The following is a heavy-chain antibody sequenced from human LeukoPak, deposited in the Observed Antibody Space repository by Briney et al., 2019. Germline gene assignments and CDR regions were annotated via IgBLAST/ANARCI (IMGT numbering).Heavy chain of an antibody. CDR2: IKQDGSEK. J-gene: IGHJ4*02. Sequence: GGSLRLSCAASGFTFSTYWMGWVRQAPGKGLEWVANIKQDGSEKYYVDSVKGRFTISRDNAKNSLSLQMNSLRAEDTAVYYCVRNGPFDYWGQGTLVTVSS. CDR3: VRNGPFDY. CDR1: GFTFSTYW. D-gene: IGHD2-8*01. V-gene: IGHV3-7*01.